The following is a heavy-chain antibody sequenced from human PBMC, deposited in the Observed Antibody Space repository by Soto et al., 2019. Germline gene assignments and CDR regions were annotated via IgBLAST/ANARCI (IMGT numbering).Heavy chain of an antibody. D-gene: IGHD6-13*01. CDR3: ARYSSSWYYFDY. CDR2: IIPNSGGT. CDR1: GGTFSSYA. Sequence: QVQLVQSGAEVKKPGSSVKVSCKASGGTFSSYAIRWVRQAPGQGLEWMGGIIPNSGGTNYAQKFQGRVTMTRDTSISTAYMELSRLRSDDTAVYYCARYSSSWYYFDYWGQGTLVTVSS. J-gene: IGHJ4*02. V-gene: IGHV1-2*02.